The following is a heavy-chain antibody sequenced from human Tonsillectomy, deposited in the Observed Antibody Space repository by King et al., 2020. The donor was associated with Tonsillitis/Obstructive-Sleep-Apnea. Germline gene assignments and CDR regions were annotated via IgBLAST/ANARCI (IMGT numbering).Heavy chain of an antibody. CDR3: ARVGYSYGYPQYYFDY. CDR1: GGSISSYY. V-gene: IGHV4-59*01. D-gene: IGHD5-18*01. CDR2: IYYSGST. Sequence: QVQLQESGPGLVKPSETLSLTCTVSGGSISSYYWSWIRQPPGKGLEWIGYIYYSGSTNYNPSLQSRVTISVDTSKNQFSLKLSSVTAADTAVYYCARVGYSYGYPQYYFDYWGQGTLVTVSS. J-gene: IGHJ4*02.